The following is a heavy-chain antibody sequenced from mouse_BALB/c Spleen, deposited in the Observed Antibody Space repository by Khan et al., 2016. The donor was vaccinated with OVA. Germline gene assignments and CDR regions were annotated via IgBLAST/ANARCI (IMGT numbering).Heavy chain of an antibody. CDR3: AIVYGVDFDY. Sequence: EVQLQESGPGLVKPSQSLSLTCTVTGYSITTDYAWNWIRQFPGNKLEWMGFISYSGNTKYNPSLKSRISITRDTSKNQFFLQLKSVTTEDTARYYCAIVYGVDFDYWGQGTTLTVSS. CDR2: ISYSGNT. D-gene: IGHD1-1*01. V-gene: IGHV3-2*02. J-gene: IGHJ2*01. CDR1: GYSITTDYA.